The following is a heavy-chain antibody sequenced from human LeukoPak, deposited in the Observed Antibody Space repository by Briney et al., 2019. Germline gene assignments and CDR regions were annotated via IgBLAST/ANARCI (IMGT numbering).Heavy chain of an antibody. CDR2: IYNSGST. CDR3: AREGYCSGGSCYPTRIYDP. CDR1: GGSMSSYY. D-gene: IGHD2-15*01. Sequence: SETLSLTCTVSGGSMSSYYWSWIRQPAGKGLEWIGRIYNSGSTNYNPSLKSRVSMSIDTSKKQFSLRLSSVTAADTAVYYCAREGYCSGGSCYPTRIYDPWGQGTLVTVSS. V-gene: IGHV4-4*07. J-gene: IGHJ5*02.